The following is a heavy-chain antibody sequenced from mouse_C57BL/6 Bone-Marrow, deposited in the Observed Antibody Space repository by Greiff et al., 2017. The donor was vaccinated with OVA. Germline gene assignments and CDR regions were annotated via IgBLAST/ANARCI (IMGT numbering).Heavy chain of an antibody. CDR2: IYPRSGNT. V-gene: IGHV1-81*01. J-gene: IGHJ2*01. D-gene: IGHD1-1*01. Sequence: VQLQQSGAELARPGASVKLSCKASGYTFTSYGISWVKQRTGQGLEWIGEIYPRSGNTYYNEKFKGKATLTADKSSSTAYMELRSLTSEDSAVYFCAREVITTVVAPFDYWGQGTTLTVSS. CDR3: AREVITTVVAPFDY. CDR1: GYTFTSYG.